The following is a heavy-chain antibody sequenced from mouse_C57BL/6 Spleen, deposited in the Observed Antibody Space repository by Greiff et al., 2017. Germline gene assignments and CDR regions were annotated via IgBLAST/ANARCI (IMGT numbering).Heavy chain of an antibody. CDR3: AREDYYYGSSLFDY. Sequence: VHVKQSGPELVKPGASVKISCKASGYSFTDYNMNWVKQSNGKSLEWIGVINPNYGTTSYNQKFKGKATLTVDQSSSTAYMQLNSLTSEDSAVYYCAREDYYYGSSLFDYWGQGTTLTVSS. CDR1: GYSFTDYN. D-gene: IGHD1-1*01. J-gene: IGHJ2*01. CDR2: INPNYGTT. V-gene: IGHV1-39*01.